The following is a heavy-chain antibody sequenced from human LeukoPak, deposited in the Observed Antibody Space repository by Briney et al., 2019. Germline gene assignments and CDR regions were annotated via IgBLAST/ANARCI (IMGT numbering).Heavy chain of an antibody. CDR1: GYSISSGYY. CDR2: INHSGST. D-gene: IGHD7-27*01. CDR3: ARDLAWGAFDY. Sequence: SETLSLTCTVSGYSISSGYYWGWIRQPPGKGLEWIGSINHSGSTYYNPSLKSRVTISVDTSKNEFSLKLTSVTAADTAVYYCARDLAWGAFDYWGQGTLVTVSS. V-gene: IGHV4-38-2*02. J-gene: IGHJ4*02.